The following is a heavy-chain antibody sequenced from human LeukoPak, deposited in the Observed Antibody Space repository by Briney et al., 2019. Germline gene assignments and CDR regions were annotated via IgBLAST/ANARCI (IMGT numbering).Heavy chain of an antibody. Sequence: PGGSLRLSCAASGFTFSSSWMRWVRQAPGEGLEWVANINQDGSEQYYVDSVKGRFTISRDNAKSSLYPQMNSLRDEDTAVYYCARGAGGMDYWGQGALVTVSS. CDR1: GFTFSSSW. V-gene: IGHV3-7*05. D-gene: IGHD3-16*01. CDR2: INQDGSEQ. CDR3: ARGAGGMDY. J-gene: IGHJ4*02.